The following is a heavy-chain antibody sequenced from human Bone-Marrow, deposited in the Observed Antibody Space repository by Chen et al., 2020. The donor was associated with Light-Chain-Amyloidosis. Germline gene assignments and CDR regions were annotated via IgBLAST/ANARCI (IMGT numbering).Heavy chain of an antibody. V-gene: IGHV4-59*13. J-gene: IGHJ5*02. D-gene: IGHD5-12*01. CDR2: IYNSGST. CDR1: GDSFSNYY. CDR3: ARGNRDGFNYWFDL. Sequence: TCTVXGDSFSNYYWSWIRQPPGKPLEWIGYIYNSGSTHYNFSLKSRVTFSVDMXXNQFSLXXXXXXXXXXXXXXXARGNRDGFNYWFDLWGQGTLVTVSS.